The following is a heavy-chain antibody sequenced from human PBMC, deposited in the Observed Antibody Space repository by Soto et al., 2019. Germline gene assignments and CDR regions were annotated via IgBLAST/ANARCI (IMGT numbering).Heavy chain of an antibody. CDR1: GGSISSYY. CDR3: GRVLNDYGDPSVFDY. V-gene: IGHV4-59*01. D-gene: IGHD4-17*01. J-gene: IGHJ4*02. CDR2: IYYSGST. Sequence: PSETLSLTCTVSGGSISSYYWSWIRQPPGKGLEWIGYIYYSGSTNYNPSLKSRVTISVDTSKNQFSLKLSSVTAADTAVYYCGRVLNDYGDPSVFDYWGQGTLVNVSS.